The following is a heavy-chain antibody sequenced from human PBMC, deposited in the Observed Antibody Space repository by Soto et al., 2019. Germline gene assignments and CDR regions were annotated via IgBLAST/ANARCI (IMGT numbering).Heavy chain of an antibody. CDR3: AKDPSYTSGSY. V-gene: IGHV3-23*01. D-gene: IGHD3-10*01. CDR1: GFTFSTYA. J-gene: IGHJ4*02. Sequence: EVLLLESGGGLVQPGGSLRLSCAASGFTFSTYAMSWVRQAPGKGLEWVSAIGGSGRTTNYADSVKGRFTISRDNSKNTLYLQMNSLRAEDTAVYYCAKDPSYTSGSYWGKGTLVTVSS. CDR2: IGGSGRTT.